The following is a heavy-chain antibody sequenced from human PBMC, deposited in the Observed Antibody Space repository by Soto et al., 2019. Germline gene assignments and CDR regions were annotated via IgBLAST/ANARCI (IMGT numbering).Heavy chain of an antibody. D-gene: IGHD6-19*01. CDR2: ISGSGSVT. CDR3: SRNTSGRQGSTLDI. CDR1: GSTFSSSA. V-gene: IGHV3-23*01. Sequence: GGSLRLSCAASGSTFSSSAMTWVRQAPGKGLEWVSAISGSGSVTYYTSSVRGRFTISRDNSRNTLYLQMNNLRAEDTAVYYCSRNTSGRQGSTLDIWGQGTMVTVSS. J-gene: IGHJ3*02.